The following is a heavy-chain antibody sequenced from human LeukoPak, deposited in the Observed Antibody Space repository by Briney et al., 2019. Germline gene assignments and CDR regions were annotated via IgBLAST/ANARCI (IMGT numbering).Heavy chain of an antibody. CDR3: AKNGQSGFSFDP. D-gene: IGHD2-8*01. V-gene: IGHV4-34*01. Sequence: SETLSLTCAVYGGSLNGHYWSWIRQTPGMGLEWIGEGGDRGGTKFNPSLRGRVTISADTSKNQFSLKLSSVTAADTAIYYCAKNGQSGFSFDPWGQGTLVTVSS. CDR2: GGDRGGT. CDR1: GGSLNGHY. J-gene: IGHJ5*02.